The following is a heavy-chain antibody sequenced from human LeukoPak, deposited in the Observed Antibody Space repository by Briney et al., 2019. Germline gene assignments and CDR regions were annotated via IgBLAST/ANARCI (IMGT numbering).Heavy chain of an antibody. D-gene: IGHD7-27*01. CDR3: TAGDLDAFDV. V-gene: IGHV3-15*01. CDR2: SKSRGDGGTT. Sequence: GGSLRLSCAASGFPFSNAWMSWVRQAPGKGLEWVSRSKSRGDGGTTDYAAPVKGRFTISRGDSKNTLYLQMHSLKTEDTAVYYCTAGDLDAFDVWGQGTMVIVSS. CDR1: GFPFSNAW. J-gene: IGHJ3*01.